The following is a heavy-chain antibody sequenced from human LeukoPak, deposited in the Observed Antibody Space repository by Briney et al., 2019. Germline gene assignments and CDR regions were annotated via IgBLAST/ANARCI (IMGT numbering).Heavy chain of an antibody. CDR2: ISAYNGNT. D-gene: IGHD6-13*01. CDR1: GYTFTSYG. Sequence: GASVKVSCKASGYTFTSYGISWVRRAPGQGLEWMGWISAYNGNTNYAQRLQGRVTMTTDTSTSTAYMELRSLRSDDTAVYYCARECSSSWSHYYYYYMDVWGKGTTVTVSS. CDR3: ARECSSSWSHYYYYYMDV. V-gene: IGHV1-18*01. J-gene: IGHJ6*03.